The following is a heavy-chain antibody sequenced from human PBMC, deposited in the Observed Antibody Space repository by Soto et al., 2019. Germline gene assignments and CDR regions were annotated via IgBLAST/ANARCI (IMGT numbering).Heavy chain of an antibody. CDR2: TIPIFGTA. CDR3: ARESGYYDSSGYYYVGYYYYGMDV. CDR1: GGTFSSYA. D-gene: IGHD3-22*01. J-gene: IGHJ6*02. V-gene: IGHV1-69*13. Sequence: SVKVSCKASGGTFSSYAISWVRQAPGQGLEWMGGTIPIFGTANYAQKFQGRVTITADESTSTAYMELSSLRSEDTAVYYCARESGYYDSSGYYYVGYYYYGMDVWGQGTTVTVSS.